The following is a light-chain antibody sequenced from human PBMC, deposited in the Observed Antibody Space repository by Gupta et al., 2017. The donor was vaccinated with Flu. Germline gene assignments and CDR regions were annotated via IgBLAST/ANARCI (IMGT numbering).Light chain of an antibody. CDR3: AVWDGNLNGRNWV. J-gene: IGLJ3*02. CDR1: NIESNP. V-gene: IGLV1-44*01. Sequence: NIESNPTNGNQQHPGRSPKLLIDRKVHGPSGVPGRFSGSTSGTSASLAISGLQSEDDGHYYCAVWDGNLNGRNWVFGGGTKLTVL. CDR2: RKV.